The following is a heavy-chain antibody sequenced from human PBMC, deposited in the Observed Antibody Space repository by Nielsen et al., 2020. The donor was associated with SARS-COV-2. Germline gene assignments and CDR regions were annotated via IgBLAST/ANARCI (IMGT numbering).Heavy chain of an antibody. V-gene: IGHV3-21*01. Sequence: GESLKISCAASGFTFSTYTMNWVRQAPGKGLEWVSSISGSSTYTYYADSVNGRFAISRDNAKKSLYLQMNSLTAEDTAVYYCARRLDYWGQGTLVTVSS. CDR1: GFTFSTYT. CDR3: ARRLDY. CDR2: ISGSSTYT. J-gene: IGHJ4*02.